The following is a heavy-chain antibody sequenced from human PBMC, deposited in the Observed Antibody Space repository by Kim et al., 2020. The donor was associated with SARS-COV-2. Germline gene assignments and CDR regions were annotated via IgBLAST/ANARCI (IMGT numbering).Heavy chain of an antibody. V-gene: IGHV3-11*05. CDR3: AREVVATTYYYYYGMDV. Sequence: GGSLRLSCAASGFTFSDYYMSWIRQAPGKGLEWVSYISSSSSYTNYADSVKGRFTISRDNAKNSLYLQMNSLRAEDTAVYYCAREVVATTYYYYYGMDVWGQGTTVTVSS. D-gene: IGHD5-12*01. J-gene: IGHJ6*02. CDR1: GFTFSDYY. CDR2: ISSSSSYT.